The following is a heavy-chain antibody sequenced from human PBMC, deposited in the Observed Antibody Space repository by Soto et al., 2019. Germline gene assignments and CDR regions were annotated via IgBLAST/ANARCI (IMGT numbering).Heavy chain of an antibody. V-gene: IGHV3-48*02. CDR1: GFPFSSYS. Sequence: GGSLSFSCAASGFPFSSYSMNWVRQAPGKGLEWVSYISSSSSTIYYADSVKGRFTISRDNAKNSLYLQMNSLRDEDTAVYYCARDQGRITIFGVVNNYGMDVWGQGTTVTVSS. CDR2: ISSSSSTI. D-gene: IGHD3-3*01. J-gene: IGHJ6*02. CDR3: ARDQGRITIFGVVNNYGMDV.